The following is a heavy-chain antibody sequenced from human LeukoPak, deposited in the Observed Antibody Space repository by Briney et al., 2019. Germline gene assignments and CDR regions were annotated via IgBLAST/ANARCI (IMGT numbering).Heavy chain of an antibody. CDR3: ARDSRVLRYFDWSSPVDY. CDR1: GFTFSSYW. Sequence: GGSLRLSCAASGFTFSSYWMSWVRQAPGKGLEWVANIKQDGSEEYYVDSVKGRFTISRDNAKNSLYLQMNSLRAEDTAVYYCARDSRVLRYFDWSSPVDYWGQGTLVTVSS. CDR2: IKQDGSEE. V-gene: IGHV3-7*03. J-gene: IGHJ4*02. D-gene: IGHD3-9*01.